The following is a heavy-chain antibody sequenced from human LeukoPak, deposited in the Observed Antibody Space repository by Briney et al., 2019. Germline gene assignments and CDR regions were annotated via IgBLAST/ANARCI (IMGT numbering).Heavy chain of an antibody. CDR1: GFTFSGSW. D-gene: IGHD3-16*01. Sequence: GGSLRLSCAASGFTFSGSWMSWVRQAPGKGLEWVANIKQDGSENYYVDSVKGRFIISRDNARNSLYLQMNSLRAEDTAMYYCTREDYGVDSWGQGTLVTVAS. CDR3: TREDYGVDS. V-gene: IGHV3-7*01. J-gene: IGHJ4*02. CDR2: IKQDGSEN.